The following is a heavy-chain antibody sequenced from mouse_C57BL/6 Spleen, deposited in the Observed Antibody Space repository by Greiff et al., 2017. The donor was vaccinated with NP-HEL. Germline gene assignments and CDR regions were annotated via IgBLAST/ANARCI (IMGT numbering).Heavy chain of an antibody. J-gene: IGHJ4*01. Sequence: EVMLVESEGGLVQPGSSMKLSCTASGFTFSDYYMAWVRQVPEKGLEWVANINYDGSSTYYLDSLKSRFIISRDNAKNMLYLQMSSLKSEDTATYYCAREGGFPYAMDYWGQGTSVTVSS. CDR1: GFTFSDYY. CDR3: AREGGFPYAMDY. CDR2: INYDGSST. V-gene: IGHV5-16*01.